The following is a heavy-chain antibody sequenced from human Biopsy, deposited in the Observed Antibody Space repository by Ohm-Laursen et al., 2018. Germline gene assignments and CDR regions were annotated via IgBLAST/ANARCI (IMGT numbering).Heavy chain of an antibody. V-gene: IGHV3-23*01. CDR3: ARGGQGGFLEWLFIG. Sequence: SLRLSCAAPGFTFSSHAMSWVRQAPGKGLECVSLINGSGGSTYYADPVKGRFTISRDNSKNTLYLQMNSLRAEDTALYYCARGGQGGFLEWLFIGWGQGTLVTVSS. J-gene: IGHJ4*02. CDR2: INGSGGST. CDR1: GFTFSSHA. D-gene: IGHD3-3*01.